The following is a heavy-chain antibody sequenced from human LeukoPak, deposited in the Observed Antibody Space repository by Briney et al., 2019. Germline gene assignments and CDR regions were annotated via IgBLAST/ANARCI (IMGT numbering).Heavy chain of an antibody. CDR2: VTGDGGFT. CDR3: ARDFQGLSY. J-gene: IGHJ4*02. V-gene: IGHV3-74*01. CDR1: GFVFSNFR. Sequence: GGSLRLSCAASGFVFSNFRMHWVRQAPGKGLVWVSSVTGDGGFTNYADSVRGRFTISRDNDKNTVFLQMNSLRVDDTAVYYCARDFQGLSYWGQGALVTVSS. D-gene: IGHD6-25*01.